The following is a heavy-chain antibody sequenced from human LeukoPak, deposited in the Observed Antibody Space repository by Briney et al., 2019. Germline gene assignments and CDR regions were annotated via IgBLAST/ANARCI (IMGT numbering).Heavy chain of an antibody. J-gene: IGHJ6*03. Sequence: PGGSLRLSCAASGFTFSSYSMNWVRQAPGKGLEWVSSISSSSSYIYYADSVKGRFTISRDNAKNSLYLQMNSLRAEDTAVYYCAREGGRYDFWSGYPRPYYYYMDVWGKGTTVTVSS. CDR3: AREGGRYDFWSGYPRPYYYYMDV. D-gene: IGHD3-3*01. V-gene: IGHV3-21*01. CDR1: GFTFSSYS. CDR2: ISSSSSYI.